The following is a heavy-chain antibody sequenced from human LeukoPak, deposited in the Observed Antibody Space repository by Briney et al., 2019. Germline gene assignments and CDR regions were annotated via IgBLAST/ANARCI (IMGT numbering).Heavy chain of an antibody. D-gene: IGHD5-18*01. CDR1: GFTFGDYA. CDR3: TRGYSYDPFDY. CDR2: IRSKAYGGTT. V-gene: IGHV3-49*04. Sequence: GSLRLSCTASGFTFGDYAMSWVRRAPGKGLEWVGFIRSKAYGGTTEYAASVKGRFTISRDDSKSIVYLQMNSLKTEDTAVYYCTRGYSYDPFDYWGQGTLVTVSS. J-gene: IGHJ4*02.